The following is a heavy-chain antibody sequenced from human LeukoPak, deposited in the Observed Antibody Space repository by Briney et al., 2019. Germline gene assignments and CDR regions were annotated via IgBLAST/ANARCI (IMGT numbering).Heavy chain of an antibody. CDR3: ANYNSGWS. J-gene: IGHJ5*02. V-gene: IGHV3-30*18. D-gene: IGHD6-19*01. Sequence: GGSLRLSCAASKFTFSNYGMHWVRQAPGKGLEWVAVISSDGSNKCYADSVKGRFTISRDNSKNTLYLQMNSLRAEDTAVYYCANYNSGWSWGQGTLVTVSS. CDR1: KFTFSNYG. CDR2: ISSDGSNK.